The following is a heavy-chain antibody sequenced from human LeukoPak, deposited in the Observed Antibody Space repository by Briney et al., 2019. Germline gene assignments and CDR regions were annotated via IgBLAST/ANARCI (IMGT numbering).Heavy chain of an antibody. D-gene: IGHD3-10*01. CDR2: ISGSGGST. J-gene: IGHJ4*02. CDR1: GFTFSSYA. Sequence: PGGSLRLSCAASGFTFSSYAMSWVRQAPGKGLEWVSAISGSGGSTYYADSVKGRFTISRDNAKNSLYLQMNSLRAEDTAVYYCARVRADLIHDYYGSGSSTFDYWGQGTLVTVSS. V-gene: IGHV3-23*01. CDR3: ARVRADLIHDYYGSGSSTFDY.